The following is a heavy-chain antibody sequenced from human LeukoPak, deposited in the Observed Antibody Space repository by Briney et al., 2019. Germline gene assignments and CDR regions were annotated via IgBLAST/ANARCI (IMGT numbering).Heavy chain of an antibody. CDR2: ISSSSSYI. CDR3: ARPRGTYYYGSGHDGFDY. J-gene: IGHJ4*02. Sequence: GGSLRLSCEASGFTFSSYGMNWVRQAPGKGLEWVSSISSSSSYIYYADSVKGRFTISRDNAKNSLYLQMNSLRAEDTAVYYCARPRGTYYYGSGHDGFDYWGQGTLVTVSS. D-gene: IGHD3-10*01. V-gene: IGHV3-21*01. CDR1: GFTFSSYG.